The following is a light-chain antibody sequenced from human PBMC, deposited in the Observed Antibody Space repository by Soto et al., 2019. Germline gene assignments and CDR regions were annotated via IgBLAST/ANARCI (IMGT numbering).Light chain of an antibody. CDR2: DVT. J-gene: IGLJ1*01. CDR3: RSYTSSGNYV. CDR1: SSDVGGYNY. Sequence: QSVLTQPASVSGYPGQSIAISCTRSSSDVGGYNYVSWYQHHPGKAPKLMIYDVTNRPSGVSDRFSCSKSGNTASLTISGLQAEDEADYYCRSYTSSGNYVFGTGTKVTVL. V-gene: IGLV2-14*03.